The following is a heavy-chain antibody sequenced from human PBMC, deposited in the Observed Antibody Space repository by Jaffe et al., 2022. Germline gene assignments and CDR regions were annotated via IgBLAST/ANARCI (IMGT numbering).Heavy chain of an antibody. J-gene: IGHJ4*02. V-gene: IGHV1-2*06. D-gene: IGHD2-15*01. CDR3: AGGYCSGGSCRIGTYFDY. CDR2: INPNSGGT. Sequence: QVQLVQSGAEVKKPGASVKVSCKASGYTFTGYYMHWVRQAPGQGLEWMGRINPNSGGTNYAQKFQGRVTMTRDTSISTAYMELSRLRSDDTAVYYCAGGYCSGGSCRIGTYFDYWGQGTLVTVSS. CDR1: GYTFTGYY.